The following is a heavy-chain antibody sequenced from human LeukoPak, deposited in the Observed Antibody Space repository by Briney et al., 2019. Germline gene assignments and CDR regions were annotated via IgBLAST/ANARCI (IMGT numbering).Heavy chain of an antibody. J-gene: IGHJ4*02. D-gene: IGHD2-2*02. CDR1: GGSIRSGDYY. CDR2: IYYSGST. CDR3: ARTDCSSTSCYISFDY. Sequence: PSETLSLTCTVSGGSIRSGDYYWSWIRQPPGKGLEWIGYIYYSGSTYYNPSLKSRVTISVDTSKNQFSLKLSSVTAADTAVYYCARTDCSSTSCYISFDYWGQGTLLTVSS. V-gene: IGHV4-30-4*08.